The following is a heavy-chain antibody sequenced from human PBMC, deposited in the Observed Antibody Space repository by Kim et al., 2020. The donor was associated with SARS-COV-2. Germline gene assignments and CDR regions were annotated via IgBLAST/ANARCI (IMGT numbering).Heavy chain of an antibody. CDR2: ISAYNGNT. D-gene: IGHD6-13*01. Sequence: ASVKVSCKASGYTFTSSGISWVRQAPGQGLEWMGWISAYNGNTNYAQKLQGRVTMTTDTSTGTAYMELRSLRSDDTAVYYCARDSSSWYWVNYYYYMDVWGKGTTVTVSS. V-gene: IGHV1-18*01. CDR1: GYTFTSSG. J-gene: IGHJ6*03. CDR3: ARDSSSWYWVNYYYYMDV.